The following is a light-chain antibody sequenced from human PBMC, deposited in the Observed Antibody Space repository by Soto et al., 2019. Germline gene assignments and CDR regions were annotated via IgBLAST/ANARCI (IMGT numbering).Light chain of an antibody. CDR2: DAF. CDR3: QQYNSFLST. J-gene: IGKJ1*01. Sequence: TQSPSTLSASVGDRVTITCRASQSITTWLAWYQQKPGKAPKLLIYDAFALESGVPSRFSGSGSGTEFTLTISSLQPDDFATYYCQQYNSFLSTFGQGTKVEIK. V-gene: IGKV1-5*01. CDR1: QSITTW.